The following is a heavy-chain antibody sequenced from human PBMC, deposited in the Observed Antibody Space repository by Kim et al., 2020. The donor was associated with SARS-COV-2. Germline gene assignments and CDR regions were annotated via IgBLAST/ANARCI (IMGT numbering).Heavy chain of an antibody. CDR3: ARPYSSSWYFWFDP. J-gene: IGHJ5*02. D-gene: IGHD6-13*01. CDR2: MNPNSGNT. Sequence: ASVKVSCKASGYTFTSYDINWVRQATGQGLEWMGWMNPNSGNTGYAQKFQGRVTMTRNTSISTAYMELSSLRSEDTAVYYCARPYSSSWYFWFDPWGQGTLVTVSS. CDR1: GYTFTSYD. V-gene: IGHV1-8*02.